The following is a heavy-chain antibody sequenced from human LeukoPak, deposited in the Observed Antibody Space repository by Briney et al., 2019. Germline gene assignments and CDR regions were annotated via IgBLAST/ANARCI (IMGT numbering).Heavy chain of an antibody. CDR3: ARGYRYGAY. CDR2: ISSSSGTI. J-gene: IGHJ4*02. CDR1: GFTFSSYS. D-gene: IGHD5-18*01. V-gene: IGHV3-48*04. Sequence: GGSLRLSCAASGFTFSSYSMNWVRQAPGKGLEWVSYISSSSGTIYYADSVKGRFTVSRDNAKNSLYLQMSSLTADDTAVYFCARGYRYGAYWGQGTLVTVSS.